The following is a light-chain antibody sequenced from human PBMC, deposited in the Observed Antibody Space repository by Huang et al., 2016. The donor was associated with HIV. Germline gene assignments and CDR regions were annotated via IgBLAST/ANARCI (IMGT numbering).Light chain of an antibody. J-gene: IGKJ2*01. CDR3: QHYNNWPYT. CDR1: PSVSSN. Sequence: EIVMTQSPVTLSVSPGERATLSCRASPSVSSNLAWYQQKPGQAPRLLIYGASTRATGIPARFSGSGSGTEFTLTISILQSEDFALYYCQHYNNWPYTFGQGTKLEIK. CDR2: GAS. V-gene: IGKV3-15*01.